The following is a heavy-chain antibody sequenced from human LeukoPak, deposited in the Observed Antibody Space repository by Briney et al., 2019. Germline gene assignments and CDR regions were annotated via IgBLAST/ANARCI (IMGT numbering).Heavy chain of an antibody. CDR1: EYTFTDYY. Sequence: GASVRVSCKTSEYTFTDYYMHWVRQAPGQGLEWVGWINPKSGVTNYAQKFQGRVTMTRDTSISTAYMELSSLTADDTAVYYCARGVGAPNWFDPWGQGTLVTVSS. V-gene: IGHV1-2*02. CDR3: ARGVGAPNWFDP. CDR2: INPKSGVT. D-gene: IGHD1-26*01. J-gene: IGHJ5*02.